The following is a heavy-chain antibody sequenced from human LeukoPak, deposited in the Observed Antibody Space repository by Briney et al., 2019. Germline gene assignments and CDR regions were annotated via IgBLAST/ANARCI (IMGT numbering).Heavy chain of an antibody. Sequence: PSETLSLTCAVSGGSISSSNWWNWVRQPPGKGLEWIGQIYHSGSTNYNPSLKTRVTISVDKSKSQFSLNLISVTAADTAVYYCARAGDSRPFDYWGQGTLVTVSS. CDR1: GGSISSSNW. V-gene: IGHV4-4*02. D-gene: IGHD5-12*01. CDR2: IYHSGST. CDR3: ARAGDSRPFDY. J-gene: IGHJ4*02.